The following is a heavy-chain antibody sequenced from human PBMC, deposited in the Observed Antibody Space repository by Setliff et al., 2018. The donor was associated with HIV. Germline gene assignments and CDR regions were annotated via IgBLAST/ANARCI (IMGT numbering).Heavy chain of an antibody. CDR2: LYSSGST. D-gene: IGHD2-21*02. CDR3: ATLDHSGGNFLAY. V-gene: IGHV4-59*08. CDR1: GASIRSYY. Sequence: SETLSLTCIVSGASIRSYYWAWIRQSPGRGLQYLGHLYSSGSTIYNPSLKSRITISLDTSKEQFSLELSSATAADTAVYYCATLDHSGGNFLAYWGQGSLVTVSS. J-gene: IGHJ4*02.